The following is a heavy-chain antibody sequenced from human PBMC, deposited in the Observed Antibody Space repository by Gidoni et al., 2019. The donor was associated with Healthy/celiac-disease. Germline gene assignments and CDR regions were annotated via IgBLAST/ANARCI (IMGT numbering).Heavy chain of an antibody. D-gene: IGHD3-10*01. CDR1: GFTFSSYS. J-gene: IGHJ6*02. CDR3: ARDRDYGSGSYYTYYYYGMDV. CDR2: ISSSSSYI. Sequence: EVQLVESGGGLVKPGGSLRLSCAASGFTFSSYSMNWVRQAPGKGLEWVSSISSSSSYIYYADSVKGRFTISRDNAKNSLYLQMNSLRAEDTAVYYCARDRDYGSGSYYTYYYYGMDVWGQGTTDTVSS. V-gene: IGHV3-21*01.